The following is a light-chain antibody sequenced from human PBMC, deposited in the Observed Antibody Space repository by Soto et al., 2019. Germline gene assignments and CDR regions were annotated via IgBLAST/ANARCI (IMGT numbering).Light chain of an antibody. V-gene: IGLV7-46*01. Sequence: QAVVTQEPSLTVSPGETVTLTCGSSTGTVTSGHYPYWFQQRPGQAPTTLIYDTNNKYSWTPDRFSGSLLGGKAALTLSGAQPEDEGDYYCLLLYRGNRRGFGTGTKVTVL. CDR3: LLLYRGNRRG. CDR1: TGTVTSGHY. CDR2: DTN. J-gene: IGLJ1*01.